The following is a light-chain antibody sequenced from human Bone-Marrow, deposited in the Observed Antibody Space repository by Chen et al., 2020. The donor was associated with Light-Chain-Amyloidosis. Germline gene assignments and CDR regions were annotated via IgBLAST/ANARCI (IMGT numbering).Light chain of an antibody. CDR2: EVT. V-gene: IGLV2-14*01. Sequence: QPDLTQPASVFGSPREPITISFTGTSSDVGGDNHVSWYQQHPDKAPKLMIYEVTNRPSWVPDRFSGSKADNTASMTISGIQTEDAADYYCSSYTITNTLVVGSGTTLTVL. CDR1: SSDVGGDNH. J-gene: IGLJ1*01. CDR3: SSYTITNTLV.